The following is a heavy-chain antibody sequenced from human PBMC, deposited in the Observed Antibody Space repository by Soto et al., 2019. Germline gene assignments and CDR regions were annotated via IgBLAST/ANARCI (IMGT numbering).Heavy chain of an antibody. V-gene: IGHV1-18*01. J-gene: IGHJ4*02. CDR1: GYTFTRYD. CDR3: ARGDGWWPFDY. CDR2: MNPNSGNT. Sequence: GASVKVSCKASGYTFTRYDINWVRQATGQGREWMGWMNPNSGNTNYAQKLQGRVTMTTDTSTSTAYMELRSLRSDDTAVYYCARGDGWWPFDYWGQGTLVTVSS. D-gene: IGHD6-19*01.